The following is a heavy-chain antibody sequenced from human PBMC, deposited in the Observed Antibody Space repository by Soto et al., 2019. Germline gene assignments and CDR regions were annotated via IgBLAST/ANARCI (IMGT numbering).Heavy chain of an antibody. Sequence: QVQLVESGGGVVQPGRSLRLSCAASGFTFSSYAMHWVRQAPGKGLEWVAVISYDGSNKYYADSVKGRFTISRDNSKSALYLQMNSLRAEDTAVYYCARERRSNSRFLHYGMDVWGQGTTVTVSS. CDR1: GFTFSSYA. CDR2: ISYDGSNK. J-gene: IGHJ6*02. V-gene: IGHV3-30-3*01. CDR3: ARERRSNSRFLHYGMDV. D-gene: IGHD4-4*01.